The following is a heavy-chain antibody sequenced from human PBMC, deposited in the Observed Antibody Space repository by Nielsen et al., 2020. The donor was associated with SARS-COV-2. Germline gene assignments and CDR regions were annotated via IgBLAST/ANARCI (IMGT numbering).Heavy chain of an antibody. D-gene: IGHD1/OR15-1a*01. Sequence: ASVNVSCKSSGYTFTTNAIHWVRQAPGQWLEWMGWINTGNGNTKYSQRSQGRVTFTRDTSASTAHMELASLNSEDTAIYYCAREAGRGTLSGTERYFDFWGQGTLVTVSS. CDR1: GYTFTTNA. J-gene: IGHJ4*02. CDR2: INTGNGNT. CDR3: AREAGRGTLSGTERYFDF. V-gene: IGHV1-3*04.